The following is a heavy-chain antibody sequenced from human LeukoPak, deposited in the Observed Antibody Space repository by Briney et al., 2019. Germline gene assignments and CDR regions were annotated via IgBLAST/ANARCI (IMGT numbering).Heavy chain of an antibody. CDR1: GFTFSSYS. V-gene: IGHV3-48*01. CDR3: ARAPGGNWDCSFDL. Sequence: GGSLRLSCAASGFTFSSYSMNWVRQAPGKGLEWVSYISTSSSSIYYADSVRGRFAISRDNAKNSLFLQVNSLRGEDTAVYYCARAPGGNWDCSFDLWGGGPRVTVSS. CDR2: ISTSSSSI. D-gene: IGHD4-23*01. J-gene: IGHJ2*01.